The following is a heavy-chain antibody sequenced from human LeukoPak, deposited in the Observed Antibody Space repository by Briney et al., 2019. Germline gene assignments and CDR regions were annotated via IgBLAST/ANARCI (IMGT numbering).Heavy chain of an antibody. CDR1: GGSISSSSYY. J-gene: IGHJ3*02. Sequence: SETLSLTCTVSGGSISSSSYYWGWIRQPPGKGLEWIGSIYYSGSTYYNPSLKSRVTISVDTSKNQFSLKLSSVTAADTAVYYCARDRSYDILTGYRKNDAFDIWGQGTMVTVSS. CDR3: ARDRSYDILTGYRKNDAFDI. V-gene: IGHV4-39*07. CDR2: IYYSGST. D-gene: IGHD3-9*01.